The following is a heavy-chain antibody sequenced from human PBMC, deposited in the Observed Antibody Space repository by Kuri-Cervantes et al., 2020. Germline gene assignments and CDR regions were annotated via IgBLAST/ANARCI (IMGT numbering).Heavy chain of an antibody. J-gene: IGHJ4*02. Sequence: ASVKVSCKASGYTFTSYGISWVRQAPGQGLEWMGWISAYNGNTNYAQKPQGRVAMTTDTSTSTAYMELRSLRSDDTAVYYCARGAHCNYGSNSDCFDYWGQGTLVTVSS. V-gene: IGHV1-18*01. D-gene: IGHD4-23*01. CDR3: ARGAHCNYGSNSDCFDY. CDR2: ISAYNGNT. CDR1: GYTFTSYG.